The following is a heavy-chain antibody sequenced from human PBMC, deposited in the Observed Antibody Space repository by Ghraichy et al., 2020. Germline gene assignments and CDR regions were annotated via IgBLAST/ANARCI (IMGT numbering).Heavy chain of an antibody. CDR2: TIPLFGTT. D-gene: IGHD3-16*02. V-gene: IGHV1-69*06. J-gene: IGHJ6*02. CDR1: GGTFETYA. CDR3: ARRSEVYRTIRTYGMDV. Sequence: ASVKGSCKASGGTFETYAISWVRQAPGLGLEWMGGTIPLFGTTNYAQKFQGRITITADKSTRTAYLEMSSLRSGDTAVYYCARRSEVYRTIRTYGMDVWGQGTTVIVSS.